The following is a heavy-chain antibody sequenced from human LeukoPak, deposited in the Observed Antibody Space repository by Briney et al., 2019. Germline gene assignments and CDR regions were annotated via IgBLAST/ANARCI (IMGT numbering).Heavy chain of an antibody. CDR1: GYSISSGYY. J-gene: IGHJ2*01. Sequence: KPSETLSLTCAVSGYSISSGYYWGWIRQAPVKGLEYIGSIYHSGNTYYNPSLKSRVTISVDTSKNQLSLKLSSVTAADTAVYYCARVSIIGSGTYSNWYFDLWGRGTLVTVSS. V-gene: IGHV4-38-2*01. D-gene: IGHD1-26*01. CDR2: IYHSGNT. CDR3: ARVSIIGSGTYSNWYFDL.